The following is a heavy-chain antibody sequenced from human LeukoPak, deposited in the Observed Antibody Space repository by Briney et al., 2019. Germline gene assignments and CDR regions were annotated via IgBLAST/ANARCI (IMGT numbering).Heavy chain of an antibody. J-gene: IGHJ4*02. CDR3: ARDDRAAALVR. Sequence: ASVKVSCKASGYTFTNYAMNWVRQAPGQGLEWMGWISAYNGNTNYAQKLQGRVTMTTDTSTSTAYMELRSLRSDDTAVYYCARDDRAAALVRWGQGTLVTVSS. V-gene: IGHV1-18*01. CDR1: GYTFTNYA. D-gene: IGHD6-13*01. CDR2: ISAYNGNT.